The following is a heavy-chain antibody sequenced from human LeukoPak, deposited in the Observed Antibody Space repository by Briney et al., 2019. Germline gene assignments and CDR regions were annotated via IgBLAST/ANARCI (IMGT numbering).Heavy chain of an antibody. CDR3: ARLASSSWPLYYYYGMDV. CDR2: MNPNNGNT. CDR1: GCTFTSYD. J-gene: IGHJ6*02. V-gene: IGHV1-8*01. Sequence: ASVKVSCKASGCTFTSYDINWVRHATGQGLEWRGWMNPNNGNTGYAQKFQGRVTMTRSTSISTAYMELSSLRSEDTAVYYCARLASSSWPLYYYYGMDVWGQGTTVTVSS. D-gene: IGHD6-13*01.